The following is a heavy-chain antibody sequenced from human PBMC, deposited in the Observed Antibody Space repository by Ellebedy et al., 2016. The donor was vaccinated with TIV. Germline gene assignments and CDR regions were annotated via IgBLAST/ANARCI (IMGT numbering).Heavy chain of an antibody. V-gene: IGHV1-3*01. J-gene: IGHJ2*01. CDR3: ARGMYYSDSSGYSAYLDL. D-gene: IGHD3-22*01. CDR1: GYTFTSYA. CDR2: INAGNGNT. Sequence: AASVKVSCKASGYTFTSYAMHWVRQAPGQRLEWMGWINAGNGNTKYSQKFQGRVTITRDTSATTAYMELSSLRFEDTAVYYCARGMYYSDSSGYSAYLDLWGRGTLVTVSS.